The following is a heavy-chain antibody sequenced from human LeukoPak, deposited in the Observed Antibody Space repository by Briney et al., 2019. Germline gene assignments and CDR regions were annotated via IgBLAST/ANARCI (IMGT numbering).Heavy chain of an antibody. V-gene: IGHV5-51*01. Sequence: RGSLKISCKGSGYSFTSYWIGWVPQMPGKGLEWMGIIHPADYDTRYSPSFEGQVTISVDNFINTAYLQWSSLQASDTAMYYCARLLDNYDYWGQGTLVTVSS. J-gene: IGHJ4*02. CDR3: ARLLDNYDY. CDR2: IHPADYDT. CDR1: GYSFTSYW. D-gene: IGHD3-16*01.